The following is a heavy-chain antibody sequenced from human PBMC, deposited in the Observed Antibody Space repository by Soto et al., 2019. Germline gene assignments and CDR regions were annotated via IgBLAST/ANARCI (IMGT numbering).Heavy chain of an antibody. CDR3: AKEARLRFLEWLASSFDY. CDR1: GFTFSSYA. CDR2: ISGSGGST. Sequence: EVQLLESGGGLVQPGGSLRLSCAASGFTFSSYAMSWVRQAPGKGLEWVSPISGSGGSTYYADSVKGRFTISRDNSKNTLYLQMNSLRAEDTAVYYCAKEARLRFLEWLASSFDYWGQGTLVTVSS. J-gene: IGHJ4*02. V-gene: IGHV3-23*01. D-gene: IGHD3-3*01.